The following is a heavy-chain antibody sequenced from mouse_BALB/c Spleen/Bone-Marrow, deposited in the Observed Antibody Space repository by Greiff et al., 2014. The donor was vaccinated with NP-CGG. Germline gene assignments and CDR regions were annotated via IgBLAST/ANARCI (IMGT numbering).Heavy chain of an antibody. J-gene: IGHJ3*01. CDR1: GYTFTNYW. CDR3: ARNWDWVFAY. Sequence: EVKLEESGTVLARPGASLRMSCKASGYTFTNYWINWIKQRPGRGLEWIGAIYPGNNDAKYTQKFKAKAKLTAVTSTSTADMELSSLTNEDSAVYYCARNWDWVFAYWGQGTLVTVSA. D-gene: IGHD4-1*01. CDR2: IYPGNNDA. V-gene: IGHV1-5*01.